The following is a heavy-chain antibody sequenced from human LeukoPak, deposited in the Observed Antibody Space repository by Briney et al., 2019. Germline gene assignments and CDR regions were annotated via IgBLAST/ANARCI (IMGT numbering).Heavy chain of an antibody. CDR3: ARAIGKSEGY. CDR2: ISYDGSNK. V-gene: IGHV3-30*04. D-gene: IGHD4-23*01. CDR1: GFTFSSYA. Sequence: GGSLRLSCAASGFTFSSYAMHWVRQAPGKGLEWVAVISYDGSNKYYADSVKGQFTISRDNSKNTLYLQMNSLRAEDTAVYYCARAIGKSEGYWGQGTLVTVSS. J-gene: IGHJ4*02.